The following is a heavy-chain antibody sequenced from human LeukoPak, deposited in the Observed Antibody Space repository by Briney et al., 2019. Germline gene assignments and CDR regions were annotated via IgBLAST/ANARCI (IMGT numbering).Heavy chain of an antibody. V-gene: IGHV3-30*03. D-gene: IGHD5-18*01. CDR2: ISYDGSKK. CDR1: GFTFSSYG. J-gene: IGHJ4*02. CDR3: ARWEYSYGYGPVNY. Sequence: GGSLRLSCAASGFTFSSYGMHWVRQAPGKGLEWVAVISYDGSKKYYADSVKGRFTISRDNSKNTLYLQMNSLRAEDTAVYYCARWEYSYGYGPVNYWGQAALVTVSS.